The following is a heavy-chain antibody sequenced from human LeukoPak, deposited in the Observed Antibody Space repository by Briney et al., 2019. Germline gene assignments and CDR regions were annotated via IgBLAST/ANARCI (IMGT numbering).Heavy chain of an antibody. D-gene: IGHD3-10*01. Sequence: PSETLYLTCAVYGGSFSGYYWSWIRQPPGKGLEWIGEINHSGSTNYNPSLKSRVTISVDTSKNQFSLKLSSVTAADTAVYYCAILGNYYGSGSHPYYYYYMDVWGKGTTVTISS. CDR1: GGSFSGYY. CDR3: AILGNYYGSGSHPYYYYYMDV. CDR2: INHSGST. J-gene: IGHJ6*03. V-gene: IGHV4-34*01.